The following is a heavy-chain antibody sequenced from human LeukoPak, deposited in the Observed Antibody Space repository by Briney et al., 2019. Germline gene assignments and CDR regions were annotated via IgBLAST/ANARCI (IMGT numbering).Heavy chain of an antibody. Sequence: PGGSLRLSCAASGFTFSSYGMHWVRQAPGKGLEWVAVISYDGSNKYYADSVKGRFTISRDNSKNTLYLQMNSLRAEDTAVYYCAKEGSGSRNYYYGMDVWGQGTTVTVSS. V-gene: IGHV3-30*18. CDR2: ISYDGSNK. CDR1: GFTFSSYG. D-gene: IGHD3-10*01. J-gene: IGHJ6*02. CDR3: AKEGSGSRNYYYGMDV.